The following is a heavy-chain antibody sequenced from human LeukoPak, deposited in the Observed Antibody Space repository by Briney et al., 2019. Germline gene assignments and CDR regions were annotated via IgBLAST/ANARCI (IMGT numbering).Heavy chain of an antibody. D-gene: IGHD1-26*01. CDR3: ARDSGSYSFDY. CDR1: GGSISSYY. J-gene: IGHJ4*02. V-gene: IGHV4-59*12. Sequence: KPSETLSLTCTVSGGSISSYYWSWIRQPPGKGLEWIGYIYYSGSTNYNPSLKSRVTISVDRSKNQFSLKLSSVTAADTAVYYCARDSGSYSFDYWGQGTLVTVSS. CDR2: IYYSGST.